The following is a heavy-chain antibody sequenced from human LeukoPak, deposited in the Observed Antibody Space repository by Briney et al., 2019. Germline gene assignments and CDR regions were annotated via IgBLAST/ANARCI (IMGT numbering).Heavy chain of an antibody. D-gene: IGHD4-23*01. CDR2: SNFTGIP. J-gene: IGHJ4*02. CDR1: ASTSSYY. CDR3: AGLRSTVAWASFDY. V-gene: IGHV4-59*08. Sequence: PSETLSPTCIVSASTSSYYWTWIRQPPGKGLEWIGLSNFTGIPNYNPPLKSRVTISVDPPKNQFSLKLPSVTAAGTAVYYCAGLRSTVAWASFDYWGQGILVTVSS.